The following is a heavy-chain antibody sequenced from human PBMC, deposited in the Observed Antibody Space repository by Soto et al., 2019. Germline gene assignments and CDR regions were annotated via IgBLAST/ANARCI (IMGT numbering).Heavy chain of an antibody. J-gene: IGHJ5*02. D-gene: IGHD6-13*01. CDR2: IIPIFGTA. CDR3: ARSMQQLGPSWFDP. CDR1: GGTFSSYA. Sequence: SVKVSCKASGGTFSSYAISWVRQAPGQGLEWMGGIIPIFGTANYAQKFQGRVTITADESTSTAYTELSSLRSEDTAVYYCARSMQQLGPSWFDPWGQGTLVTVSS. V-gene: IGHV1-69*13.